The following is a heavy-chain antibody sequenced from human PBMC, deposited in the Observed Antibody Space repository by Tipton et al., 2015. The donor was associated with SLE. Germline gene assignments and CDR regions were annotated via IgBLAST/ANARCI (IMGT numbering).Heavy chain of an antibody. CDR3: ARRRGSSWYEDYFDY. CDR2: IYASGTT. D-gene: IGHD6-13*01. Sequence: TLSLTCSVSGGSFTSYYWSWIRQPPGKGLEWIGHIYASGTTNYNPSLQSRVTMSVDPSKNQFSLKLNSVTAADTAVYYCARRRGSSWYEDYFDYWGQGTLVTVSS. V-gene: IGHV4-59*07. J-gene: IGHJ4*02. CDR1: GGSFTSYY.